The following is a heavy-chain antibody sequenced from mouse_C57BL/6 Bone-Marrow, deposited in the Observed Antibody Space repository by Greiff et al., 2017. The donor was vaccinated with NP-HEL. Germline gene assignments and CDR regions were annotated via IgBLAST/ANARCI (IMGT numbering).Heavy chain of an antibody. J-gene: IGHJ4*01. V-gene: IGHV1-67*01. Sequence: QVQLQQSGPELVRPGVSVKISCKGSGYTFTDYAMHWVKQSHAKSLEWIGVISTYYGDASYNQKFKDKATMTVVKSSSTAYMELARLTSEDSAVYYCARWTDYYGSSSRGQGTSVTVSS. CDR1: GYTFTDYA. CDR2: ISTYYGDA. CDR3: ARWTDYYGSSS. D-gene: IGHD1-1*01.